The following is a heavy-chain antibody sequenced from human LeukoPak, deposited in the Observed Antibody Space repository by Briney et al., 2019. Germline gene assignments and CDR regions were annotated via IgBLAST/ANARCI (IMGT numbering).Heavy chain of an antibody. D-gene: IGHD1-26*01. V-gene: IGHV3-30*04. CDR1: GFTISSYA. J-gene: IGHJ4*02. CDR3: AVSPIPGGSYYVDN. Sequence: GGSLRLSCAASGFTISSYAMHWVRQAPGKGLEWLAFISYDGRNKYYADPLKGRLTVSRDNSKNTMYLQMDGLSAEDTALYYCAVSPIPGGSYYVDNWGQGTLVTVSS. CDR2: ISYDGRNK.